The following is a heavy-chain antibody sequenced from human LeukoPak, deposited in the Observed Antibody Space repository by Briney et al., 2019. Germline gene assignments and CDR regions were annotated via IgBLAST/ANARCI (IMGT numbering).Heavy chain of an antibody. V-gene: IGHV1-46*01. J-gene: IGHJ5*02. CDR2: INPSGGST. D-gene: IGHD4-17*01. Sequence: ASVKVPCKASGYTFTSYYMHWVRQAPGQGLEWMGIINPSGGSTSYAQKFQGRVTMTRDMSTSTVYMELSSLRSEDTAVYYCASAGPDYGDGGWFDPWGQGTLVTVSS. CDR3: ASAGPDYGDGGWFDP. CDR1: GYTFTSYY.